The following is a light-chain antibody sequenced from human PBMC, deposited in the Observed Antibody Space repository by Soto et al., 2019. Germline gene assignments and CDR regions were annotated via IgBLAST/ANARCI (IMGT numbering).Light chain of an antibody. V-gene: IGLV1-40*01. CDR3: QSYDSSLSAV. J-gene: IGLJ2*01. CDR2: GNN. Sequence: QSVLTQPPSVSGAPGQRVTISCTGSSSNIGAGYDVYWYQQLPGTAPKLLIYGNNNRPSGVPDRFSGSKSGTSASLAITGLQAEDEADYYCQSYDSSLSAVFGGGTKLPS. CDR1: SSNIGAGYD.